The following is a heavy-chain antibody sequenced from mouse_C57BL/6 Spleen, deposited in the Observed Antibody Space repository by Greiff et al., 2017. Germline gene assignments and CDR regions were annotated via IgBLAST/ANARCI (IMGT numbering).Heavy chain of an antibody. D-gene: IGHD1-1*02. J-gene: IGHJ2*01. CDR1: GYSFTGYF. V-gene: IGHV1-20*01. CDR3: ARKGGSYYFDY. CDR2: INPYNGDT. Sequence: EVQLQESGPELVKPGDSVKISCKASGYSFTGYFMNWVMQSHGKSLEWIGRINPYNGDTFYNQKFKGKATLTVDKSSSTAHMELRSLTSEDSAVYYCARKGGSYYFDYWGQGTTLTVSS.